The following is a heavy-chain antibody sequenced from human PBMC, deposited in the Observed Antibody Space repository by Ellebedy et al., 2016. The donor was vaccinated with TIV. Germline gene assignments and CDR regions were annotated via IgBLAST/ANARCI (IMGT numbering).Heavy chain of an antibody. V-gene: IGHV1-18*04. CDR2: ISTFNGNT. D-gene: IGHD3-10*01. Sequence: ASVKVSCKASGYTFTTFGISWVRQAPGQGLEWMGWISTFNGNTKYAQMFQGRVTMTTDTSASTVYMELRSLRSDDTAVYYCARDPPGSTEDFWGQGTLVTVSS. CDR1: GYTFTTFG. J-gene: IGHJ4*02. CDR3: ARDPPGSTEDF.